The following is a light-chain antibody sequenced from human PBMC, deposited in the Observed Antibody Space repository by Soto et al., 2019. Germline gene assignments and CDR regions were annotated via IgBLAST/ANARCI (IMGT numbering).Light chain of an antibody. CDR1: HSVSSN. Sequence: EKVMTQSPATLSVSPGERASLSCRASHSVSSNLAWYQQKHGQPPRLLIYDASTRAIDVPARFTGSGSATEFTLTISSLQSEDFAVYYCQQYNIWPPDSFGQGTKVDI. J-gene: IGKJ2*03. V-gene: IGKV3-15*01. CDR2: DAS. CDR3: QQYNIWPPDS.